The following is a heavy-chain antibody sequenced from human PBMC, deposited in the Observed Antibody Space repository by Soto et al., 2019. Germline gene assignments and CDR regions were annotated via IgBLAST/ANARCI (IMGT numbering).Heavy chain of an antibody. V-gene: IGHV3-30*18. D-gene: IGHD3-3*01. CDR1: GFTFSSYA. Sequence: QVQLVQSGGGVVQPGGSLRLSCAASGFTFSSYAIHWVRQAPGKGLEWVADVSFDGSHKTYAVPVRGRFTISRVNSKKTVYLQMNSLRAEDTALYYCAKLGDAVSGYFDFWGQGTQVAVSS. CDR3: AKLGDAVSGYFDF. CDR2: VSFDGSHK. J-gene: IGHJ5*01.